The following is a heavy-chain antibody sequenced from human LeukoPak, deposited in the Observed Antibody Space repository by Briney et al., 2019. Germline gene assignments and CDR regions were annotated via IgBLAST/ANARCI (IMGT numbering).Heavy chain of an antibody. V-gene: IGHV3-7*01. CDR3: ARTPDGADY. CDR1: GCTFNNYW. Sequence: GGSLRLSCAASGCTFNNYWMTWFRQAPGKGLEWVANIKQDGTENFYVDSVRGRFIISRDNAENSLYLQMNSLRVEDTAVYYCARTPDGADYWGQGTLVTVSS. J-gene: IGHJ4*02. CDR2: IKQDGTEN. D-gene: IGHD3-10*01.